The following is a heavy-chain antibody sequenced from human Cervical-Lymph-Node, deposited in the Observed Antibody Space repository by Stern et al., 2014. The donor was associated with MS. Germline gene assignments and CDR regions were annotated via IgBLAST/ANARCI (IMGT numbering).Heavy chain of an antibody. V-gene: IGHV3-64*01. CDR1: GFTFSNFA. CDR3: AKEHSPLSQIDY. Sequence: EVHLVESGGGLVQPGGSLRLSCVASGFTFSNFAMHWIRQTPGKGLEFISTINTNGDETYYTRSVKGRFTISRDNSKNTLYLQMGSLTTEDMAVYYCAKEHSPLSQIDYWGQGTLVTVSS. CDR2: INTNGDET. J-gene: IGHJ4*02. D-gene: IGHD1-26*01.